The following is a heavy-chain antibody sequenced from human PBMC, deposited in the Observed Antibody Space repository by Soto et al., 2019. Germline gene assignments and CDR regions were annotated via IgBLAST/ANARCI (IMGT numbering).Heavy chain of an antibody. CDR3: ARTPRSSPYFDY. J-gene: IGHJ4*02. CDR2: IYPGDHET. CDR1: GYTFSNFW. Sequence: PGESLKISCQCSGYTFSNFWIGWVRQLPGKGLEWMGIIYPGDHETRYSPSFHGKFTISADKSINTAYLQWNSLEASDTAFYFCARTPRSSPYFDYRGQGALVTVSS. V-gene: IGHV5-51*01. D-gene: IGHD6-13*01.